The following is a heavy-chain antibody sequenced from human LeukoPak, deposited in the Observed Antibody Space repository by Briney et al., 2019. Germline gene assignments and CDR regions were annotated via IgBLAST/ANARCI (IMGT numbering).Heavy chain of an antibody. Sequence: SVKVSCKASGGTFSSYAISWVRQAPGQGLEWMGRIIPIFGTANYAQKFQGRVTITTDESTSTAYMELSSLRSEDTAVYYCARELKKLHPHYYYYYYMDVWGKGTTVTVSS. D-gene: IGHD2-8*01. CDR2: IIPIFGTA. J-gene: IGHJ6*03. CDR1: GGTFSSYA. V-gene: IGHV1-69*05. CDR3: ARELKKLHPHYYYYYYMDV.